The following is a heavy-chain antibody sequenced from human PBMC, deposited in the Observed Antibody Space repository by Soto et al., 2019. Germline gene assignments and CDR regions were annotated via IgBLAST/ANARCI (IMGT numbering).Heavy chain of an antibody. CDR2: IYHSGST. J-gene: IGHJ4*02. CDR3: AAGGGLPRYY. D-gene: IGHD5-12*01. V-gene: IGHV4-30-2*01. CDR1: GGSISSGGYS. Sequence: QLQLHESGSGLVKPSQTLSLTCAVSGGSISSGGYSWSWIRQPPGKGLEWIGYIYHSGSTYYNPSLKSRVTISVDRSKNQFSLELSSVTAADTAVYYCAAGGGLPRYYWGQGTLVTVSS.